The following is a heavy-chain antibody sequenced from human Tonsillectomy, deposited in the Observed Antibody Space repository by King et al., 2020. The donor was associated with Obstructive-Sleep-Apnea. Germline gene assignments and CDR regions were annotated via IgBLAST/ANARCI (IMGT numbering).Heavy chain of an antibody. V-gene: IGHV4-39*07. CDR2: IYYSGST. D-gene: IGHD3-22*01. Sequence: QLQESGPGLVKPSETLSLTCTVSGGSISSNTYYWGWIRQPPGKGLEWIGTIYYSGSTYYNPSLKSRVTISVDTSKNQLSLKLSSVTAADTAVYYCARSTYYYDRSGRHDAFDFWGQGTMVTVSS. CDR1: GGSISSNTYY. J-gene: IGHJ3*01. CDR3: ARSTYYYDRSGRHDAFDF.